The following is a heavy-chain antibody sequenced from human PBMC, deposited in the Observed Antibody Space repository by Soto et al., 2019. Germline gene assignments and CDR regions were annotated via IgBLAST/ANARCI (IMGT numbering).Heavy chain of an antibody. D-gene: IGHD6-19*01. Sequence: SETLSLTCAVYGGSFSGYYWSWIRQPPGKGLEWIGEINHSGSTNYNPSLKSRVTISVDTSKNQFSLKLSSVTAADTAVYYCARGRRSVVDGTKGSYYFDYWGQGTMVTVYS. J-gene: IGHJ4*02. CDR3: ARGRRSVVDGTKGSYYFDY. V-gene: IGHV4-34*01. CDR1: GGSFSGYY. CDR2: INHSGST.